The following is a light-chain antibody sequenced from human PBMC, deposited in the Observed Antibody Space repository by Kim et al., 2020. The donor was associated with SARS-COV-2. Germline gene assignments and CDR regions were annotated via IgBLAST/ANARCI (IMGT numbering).Light chain of an antibody. CDR3: SSYTSSSTFV. CDR2: DVS. CDR1: SSDVGGYNY. J-gene: IGLJ1*01. Sequence: QSALTQPASVSGSPGQSITISCTGTSSDVGGYNYGSWYQQHPGKAPNLMIYDVSKRPSGVSNRFSGSKSGNTASLTISGLQAEDEADYYCSSYTSSSTFVFGAGTKVTVL. V-gene: IGLV2-14*01.